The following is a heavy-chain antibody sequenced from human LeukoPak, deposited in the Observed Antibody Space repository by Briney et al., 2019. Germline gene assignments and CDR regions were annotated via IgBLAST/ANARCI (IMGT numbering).Heavy chain of an antibody. CDR1: GGSFSGYY. V-gene: IGHV4-34*01. CDR2: INHSGGT. Sequence: PSETLSLTCAVYGGSFSGYYWSWIRQPPGKGLEWIGEINHSGGTNYNPSLKSRVTISVDTSKNQFSLKLSSVTAADTAVYYCAREAAAGIDWGQGTLVTVSS. CDR3: AREAAAGID. D-gene: IGHD6-13*01. J-gene: IGHJ4*02.